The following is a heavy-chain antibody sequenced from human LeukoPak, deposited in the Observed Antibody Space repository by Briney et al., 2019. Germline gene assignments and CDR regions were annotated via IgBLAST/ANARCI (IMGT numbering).Heavy chain of an antibody. D-gene: IGHD3-16*01. J-gene: IGHJ6*03. CDR3: ARAAAWGYYYYMDV. Sequence: PGGSLRLSCAASGFTFSSYSMNWVRQAPGKGLEWVSSISSSSSYIYYADSVKGRFTISRDNAKNSLYLQMNSLRAEDTAVYYCARAAAWGYYYYMDVWGKGTTVTVSS. CDR2: ISSSSSYI. CDR1: GFTFSSYS. V-gene: IGHV3-21*01.